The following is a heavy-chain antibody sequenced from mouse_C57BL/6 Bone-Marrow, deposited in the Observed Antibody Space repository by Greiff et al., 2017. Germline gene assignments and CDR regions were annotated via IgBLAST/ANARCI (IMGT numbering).Heavy chain of an antibody. CDR2: IDPSDSYT. Sequence: VQLQQSGAELVRPGTSVKLSCKASGYTFTSYWMHWVKQRPGQGLEWIGVIDPSDSYTNYNQKFKGKATLTVDTSSSTAYMQLSSLTSEDSAVYYCARNYYGNYGFYAMDYWGQGTSVTVSS. V-gene: IGHV1-59*01. J-gene: IGHJ4*01. D-gene: IGHD2-1*01. CDR1: GYTFTSYW. CDR3: ARNYYGNYGFYAMDY.